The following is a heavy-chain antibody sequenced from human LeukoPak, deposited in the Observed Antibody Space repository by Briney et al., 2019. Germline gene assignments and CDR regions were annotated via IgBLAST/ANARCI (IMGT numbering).Heavy chain of an antibody. V-gene: IGHV1-18*01. D-gene: IGHD6-6*01. J-gene: IGHJ4*02. CDR1: GYTFTSYG. CDR3: ARSREYSSSSV. Sequence: ASVKVSCKASGYTFTSYGISWVRQAPGQGLEWMGWISAYNGNTNYAQKLQGRVTMTTDTSTNTAYMELRSLRPDDTAVYYCARSREYSSSSVWGQGTLVTVSS. CDR2: ISAYNGNT.